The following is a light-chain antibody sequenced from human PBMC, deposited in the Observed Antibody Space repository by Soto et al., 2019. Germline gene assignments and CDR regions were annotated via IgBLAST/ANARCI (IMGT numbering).Light chain of an antibody. Sequence: DIQMTQSPSTLSASVGDRVTITCRASQSISSWLAWYQQKPGKAPKLLIYDASRLESGVPSRFSGSGSGTEFSLTISSLQPDDFATYYCQQYNSYSWTFGQGTKVAIK. CDR2: DAS. V-gene: IGKV1-5*01. CDR3: QQYNSYSWT. CDR1: QSISSW. J-gene: IGKJ1*01.